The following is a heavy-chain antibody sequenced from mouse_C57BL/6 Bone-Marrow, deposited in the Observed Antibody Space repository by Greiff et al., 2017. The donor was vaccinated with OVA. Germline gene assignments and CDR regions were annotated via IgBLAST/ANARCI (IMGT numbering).Heavy chain of an antibody. D-gene: IGHD1-1*01. Sequence: QVQLQQPGAELVKPGASVKVSCKASGYTFTSYWMHWVKQRPGQGLEWIGGIYPSDGDTNYNEKFKGKATLTVDKSSSTAYMQLSSLTSEDSAVYYCAFMATVVAGDFWGQGTTLTVSS. CDR1: GYTFTSYW. CDR3: AFMATVVAGDF. J-gene: IGHJ2*01. V-gene: IGHV1-74*01. CDR2: IYPSDGDT.